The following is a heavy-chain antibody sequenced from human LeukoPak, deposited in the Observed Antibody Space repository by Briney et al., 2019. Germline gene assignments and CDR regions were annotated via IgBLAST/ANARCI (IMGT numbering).Heavy chain of an antibody. Sequence: GGSLRLSCAASGFTFSDYYMSWIRQAPGKGLEWISYISSSGSNRYYADSVKGRFTISRDNAKNSLYLQMNGLRAEDTAVYYCAKEGNTTCYMDVWGKGTTVTVSS. J-gene: IGHJ6*03. CDR1: GFTFSDYY. D-gene: IGHD2-2*01. CDR2: ISSSGSNR. CDR3: AKEGNTTCYMDV. V-gene: IGHV3-11*01.